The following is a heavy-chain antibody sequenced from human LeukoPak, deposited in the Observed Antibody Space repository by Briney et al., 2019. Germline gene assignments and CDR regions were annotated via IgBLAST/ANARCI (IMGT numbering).Heavy chain of an antibody. CDR2: INSDGSYT. J-gene: IGHJ4*02. D-gene: IGHD6-13*01. V-gene: IGHV3-74*01. CDR1: GFTFSSYR. CDR3: ARGSTGYSSRWYNY. Sequence: GGSLRLSCAASGFTFSSYRMHWVRQAPGKGLVWVSRINSDGSYTTCADSVKGRFTISRDNAKNTLYLQMNSLRAEETAVYYCARGSTGYSSRWYNYWGQGTLVTVSS.